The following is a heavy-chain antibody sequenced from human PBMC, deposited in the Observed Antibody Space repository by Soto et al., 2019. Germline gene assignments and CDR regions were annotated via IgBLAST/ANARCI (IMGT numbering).Heavy chain of an antibody. CDR1: GFTFGTTD. Sequence: GGSLRLSCAASGFTFGTTDMSLVRQAPGEGLEWVSTIGGSGGITYYADSVKGRFTISRDNSRNTVYLQMNSLRGDDTALYYCVKNSGWFNTWGQGALVTVSS. CDR3: VKNSGWFNT. CDR2: IGGSGGIT. J-gene: IGHJ5*02. D-gene: IGHD3-10*01. V-gene: IGHV3-23*01.